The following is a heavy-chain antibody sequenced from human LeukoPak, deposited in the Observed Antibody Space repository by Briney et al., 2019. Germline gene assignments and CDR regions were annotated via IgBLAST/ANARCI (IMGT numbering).Heavy chain of an antibody. CDR2: IYHSGST. Sequence: SETLSLTCTVSGYSISSGYYWGWIRQPPGKGLEWIGSIYHSGSTYYNPSLKSRVTISVDMSKNQFSLKLSSVTAADTAVYYCARDLVSGRIQPNWFDPWGQGTLVTVSS. CDR1: GYSISSGYY. V-gene: IGHV4-38-2*02. CDR3: ARDLVSGRIQPNWFDP. J-gene: IGHJ5*02. D-gene: IGHD5-18*01.